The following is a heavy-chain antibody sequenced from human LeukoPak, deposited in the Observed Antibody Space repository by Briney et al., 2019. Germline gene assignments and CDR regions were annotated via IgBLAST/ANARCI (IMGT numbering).Heavy chain of an antibody. CDR3: AKSLLWFGEAWYYMDV. CDR1: GFTFSSYG. V-gene: IGHV3-30*02. CDR2: IRYDGSNK. D-gene: IGHD3-10*01. Sequence: GRSLRLTCAASGFTFSSYGMHWVRQAPGKGLEWVAFIRYDGSNKYYADSVKGRFTISRDNSKNTLYLQMNSLRAEDTAVYYCAKSLLWFGEAWYYMDVWGKGTTVTISS. J-gene: IGHJ6*03.